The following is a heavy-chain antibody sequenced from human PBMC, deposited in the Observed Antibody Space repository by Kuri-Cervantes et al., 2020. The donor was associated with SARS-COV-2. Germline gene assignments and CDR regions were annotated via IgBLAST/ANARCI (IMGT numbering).Heavy chain of an antibody. CDR3: AKDSRLKWELEEYYFDY. D-gene: IGHD1-26*01. CDR1: GFTFSSYA. V-gene: IGHV3-23*01. J-gene: IGHJ4*02. Sequence: GGSLRLSCAASGFTFSSYAMSWVRQAPGKGLGWVSAISGSGGSTYYADSVKGRFTISRDNSKNTLYLQMNSLRAEDTAVYYCAKDSRLKWELEEYYFDYWGQGTLVTVSS. CDR2: ISGSGGST.